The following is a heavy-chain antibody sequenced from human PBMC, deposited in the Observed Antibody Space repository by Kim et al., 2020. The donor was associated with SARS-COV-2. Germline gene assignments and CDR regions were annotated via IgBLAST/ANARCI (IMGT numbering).Heavy chain of an antibody. Sequence: SETLSLTCTVSGGSISSYYWSWIRQPPGKGLEWIGYFYYSGSTNYNPSLKSRVTISVDTSKNQFSLKLSSVTAADTAMYYCARLIAVAGNDAFDIWGQGTMVTVSS. V-gene: IGHV4-59*08. CDR1: GGSISSYY. D-gene: IGHD6-19*01. CDR2: FYYSGST. J-gene: IGHJ3*02. CDR3: ARLIAVAGNDAFDI.